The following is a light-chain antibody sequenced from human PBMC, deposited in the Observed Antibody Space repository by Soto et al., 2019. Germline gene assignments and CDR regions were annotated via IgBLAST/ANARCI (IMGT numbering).Light chain of an antibody. Sequence: QSALTQPASVSGSPGQSITISCTGTSSDVGGYIYVSWYQQHPGKAPKLMIYEVSNRPSGVSNRFSGSKSGNTASLTISGLQAEDEADYYCSSYAGTNNHHVFGTGTKVTVL. CDR1: SSDVGGYIY. J-gene: IGLJ1*01. CDR3: SSYAGTNNHHV. CDR2: EVS. V-gene: IGLV2-14*01.